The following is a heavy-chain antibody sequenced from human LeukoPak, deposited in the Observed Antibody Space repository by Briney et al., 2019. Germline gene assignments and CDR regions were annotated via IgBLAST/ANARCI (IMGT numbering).Heavy chain of an antibody. J-gene: IGHJ4*02. CDR1: GYTFTSYD. Sequence: ASVKVSCKASGYTFTSYDINWVRQATGQGLEWMGCINPYSGDTKFEQKFQDRVTVTRDTSISTVYMELHRLRSDDTAVYYCARGSPPRRNYDSSGYYSYYFDYWGQGTLVTVSS. CDR3: ARGSPPRRNYDSSGYYSYYFDY. D-gene: IGHD3-22*01. CDR2: INPYSGDT. V-gene: IGHV1-2*02.